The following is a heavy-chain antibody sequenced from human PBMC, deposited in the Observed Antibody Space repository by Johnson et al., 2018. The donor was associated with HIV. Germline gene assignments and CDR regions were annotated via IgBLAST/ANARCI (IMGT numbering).Heavy chain of an antibody. D-gene: IGHD1/OR15-1a*01. CDR3: AKGGLGFQNIHDPLDI. CDR2: ISYDGSNK. CDR1: GFTFSSYG. V-gene: IGHV3-30*18. J-gene: IGHJ3*02. Sequence: QVQLVESGGGVVQPGRSLRLSCAASGFTFSSYGMHWVRQAPGKGLEWVAVISYDGSNKYYADSVKGRFTISRDNSKNMLYLQMNSLRAEDTAVYYCAKGGLGFQNIHDPLDIWGQGTMVTVSS.